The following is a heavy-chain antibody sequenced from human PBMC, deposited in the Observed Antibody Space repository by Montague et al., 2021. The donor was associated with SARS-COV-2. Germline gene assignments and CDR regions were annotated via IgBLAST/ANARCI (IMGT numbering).Heavy chain of an antibody. Sequence: SETLSLTCAVYRGSFHIFSWGWIRQSPGKGLEWIGEIDHSGNTEYNPSLESRVTISVDTSKNQFSLNLTSVTAADTAMNYCARGTRVVGITPGFRYWGQGTQVAVSS. J-gene: IGHJ4*02. V-gene: IGHV4-34*01. CDR3: ARGTRVVGITPGFRY. CDR2: IDHSGNT. D-gene: IGHD3-22*01. CDR1: RGSFHIFS.